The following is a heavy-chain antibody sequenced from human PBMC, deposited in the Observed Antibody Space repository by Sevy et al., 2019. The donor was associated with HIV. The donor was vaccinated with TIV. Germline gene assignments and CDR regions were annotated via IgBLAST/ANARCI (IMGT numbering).Heavy chain of an antibody. Sequence: GGSLRLSCAASGFTFSSLSMHWVRQAPGKGLEWVATISYDGSNKYYADSVKGRFTISRDNSKNSLYLQMNSLRTEDTAVYYCARDRGSGKNVFFDYWGQGTLVTVSS. V-gene: IGHV3-30-3*01. CDR1: GFTFSSLS. CDR2: ISYDGSNK. CDR3: ARDRGSGKNVFFDY. J-gene: IGHJ4*02. D-gene: IGHD3-10*01.